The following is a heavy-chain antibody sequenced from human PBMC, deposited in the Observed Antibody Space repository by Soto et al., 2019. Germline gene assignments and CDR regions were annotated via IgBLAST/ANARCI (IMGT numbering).Heavy chain of an antibody. CDR3: ARARGSSGWYYYYYGMDV. D-gene: IGHD6-25*01. V-gene: IGHV4-31*03. J-gene: IGHJ6*02. CDR2: IYYNGST. CDR1: GGSISSGGYY. Sequence: QVQLQESGPGLVKPSQTLSLTCTVSGGSISSGGYYWSWIRQHPGKGLEWIGYIYYNGSTYYNPSLMGRVTLSVDTSKNQFSLKLSSVTGADTAVYYCARARGSSGWYYYYYGMDVWGQGTTVTVSS.